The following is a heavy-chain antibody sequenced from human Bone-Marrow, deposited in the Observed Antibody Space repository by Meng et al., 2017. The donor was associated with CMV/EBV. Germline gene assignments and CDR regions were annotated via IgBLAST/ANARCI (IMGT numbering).Heavy chain of an antibody. CDR1: GFTFSSYA. CDR2: RPYGGSNK. D-gene: IGHD2-2*01. CDR3: ARDRPPNRNVVGVPAVKNY. J-gene: IGHJ4*02. Sequence: SCAASGFTFSSYAMHWLRQAPGKGVEWVAVRPYGGSNKYYEDSVKGRFIISRDNSKNTLYLQRNIMRAEDAAVYYCARDRPPNRNVVGVPAVKNYWGQGKLVTIDS. V-gene: IGHV3-30-3*01.